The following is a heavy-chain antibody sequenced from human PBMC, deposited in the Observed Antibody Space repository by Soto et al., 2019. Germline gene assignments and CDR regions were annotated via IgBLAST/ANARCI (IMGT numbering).Heavy chain of an antibody. CDR3: AKGKSTGDIDWFDP. Sequence: GGSLRLSCTSSGFTLQNYAMAWVRQAPGKGLEWVSTLIGGHYGTAYSYSVKGRFTVSRDNSKNCLYLQMNSLGVEDTAMYFCAKGKSTGDIDWFDPWGQGSLVTVSS. D-gene: IGHD3-10*01. CDR1: GFTLQNYA. CDR2: LIGGHYGT. V-gene: IGHV3-23*01. J-gene: IGHJ5*02.